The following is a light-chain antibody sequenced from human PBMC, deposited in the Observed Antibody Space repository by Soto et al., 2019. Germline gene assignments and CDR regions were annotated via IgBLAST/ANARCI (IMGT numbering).Light chain of an antibody. CDR1: SSDVGGYNY. Sequence: QSVLTQPPSASGSPGQSVTISCTGTSSDVGGYNYVSWYQQYPGRAPKLMIYEVSKRPSGVPDRFSGSKSGNTASLTVSGLQAEDGADYYCSSYAGSNNYVVFGGGTKVTVL. V-gene: IGLV2-8*01. J-gene: IGLJ2*01. CDR3: SSYAGSNNYVV. CDR2: EVS.